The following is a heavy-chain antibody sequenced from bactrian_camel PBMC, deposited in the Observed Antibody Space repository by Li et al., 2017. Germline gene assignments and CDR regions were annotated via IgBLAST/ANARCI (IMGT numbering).Heavy chain of an antibody. V-gene: IGHV3S57*01. D-gene: IGHD6*01. CDR1: GYTYTSC. Sequence: HVQLVESGGRSVQAGGSLTLSCEVSGYTYTSCLGWFRQAPGKEREGVATIDAENTATYGKSVKGRFTISRDNDKNTLYLEMNSLKVEDTAMYYCAADPNPVTTGPDAPFTLRSCAVVEITASDGPFTGWGQGTQVTVS. CDR3: AADPNPVTTGPDAPFTLRSCAVVEITASDGPFTG. CDR2: IDAENTA. J-gene: IGHJ4*01.